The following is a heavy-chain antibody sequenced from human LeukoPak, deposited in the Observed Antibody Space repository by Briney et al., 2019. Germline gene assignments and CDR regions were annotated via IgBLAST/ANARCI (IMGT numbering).Heavy chain of an antibody. CDR3: ARDTLQWLAIGWCDP. CDR1: GFTCSDYY. CDR2: ISSSGSNI. D-gene: IGHD6-19*01. Sequence: PGGSLRLSCAASGFTCSDYYMSWIRQAPGKGLEWVSYISSSGSNIYYADSVKGRFTISRDNAKNSLYLQMNSLRAEDTAVYYCARDTLQWLAIGWCDPWGQGPLVTV. V-gene: IGHV3-11*01. J-gene: IGHJ5*02.